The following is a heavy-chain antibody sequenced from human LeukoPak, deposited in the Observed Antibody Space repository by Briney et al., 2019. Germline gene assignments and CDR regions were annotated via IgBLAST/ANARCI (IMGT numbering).Heavy chain of an antibody. CDR2: ISPNSGGT. V-gene: IGHV1-2*02. D-gene: IGHD2-8*01. CDR1: VYTFTGYY. Sequence: ASVKLSCKPSVYTFTGYYMHWVRQAPGPGLGWMGWISPNSGGTNYAQKFQGRVTMTRDTSISTAYMELSRLRSDDTAVYYCARDSSPYCTNGVCFYSFDYWGQGTLVTVSS. J-gene: IGHJ4*02. CDR3: ARDSSPYCTNGVCFYSFDY.